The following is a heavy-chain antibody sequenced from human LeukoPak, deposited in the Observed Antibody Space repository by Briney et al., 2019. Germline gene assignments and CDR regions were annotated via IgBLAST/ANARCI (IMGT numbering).Heavy chain of an antibody. CDR2: FHYSGST. Sequence: TLSLTCTVSGYSIISGYSWEWIRQPPGKGLEWIGSFHYSGSTYYNPSLMSRVTISGDTSKNQFSLRLSSVTAADTAVYYCARAYCSSTSCYTEGWFDPWGRGTLVTVSS. J-gene: IGHJ5*02. CDR3: ARAYCSSTSCYTEGWFDP. D-gene: IGHD2-2*02. CDR1: GYSIISGYS. V-gene: IGHV4-38-2*02.